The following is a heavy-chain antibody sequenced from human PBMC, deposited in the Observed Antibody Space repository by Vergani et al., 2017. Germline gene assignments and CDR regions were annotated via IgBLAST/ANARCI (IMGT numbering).Heavy chain of an antibody. CDR1: GGPINSHNYY. CDR2: IHTSGST. D-gene: IGHD2-15*01. Sequence: QVQLQESGPGLVKPSQTLSLTCTVPGGPINSHNYYWSWIRQPAGKGLEWIGRIHTSGSTNYNPSLKSRVTMSEDTSKNQFSLNLTSVTAADTAVYFCARGSCLGGSYYKPLFDYWGQGILVTVSS. CDR3: ARGSCLGGSYYKPLFDY. V-gene: IGHV4-61*02. J-gene: IGHJ4*02.